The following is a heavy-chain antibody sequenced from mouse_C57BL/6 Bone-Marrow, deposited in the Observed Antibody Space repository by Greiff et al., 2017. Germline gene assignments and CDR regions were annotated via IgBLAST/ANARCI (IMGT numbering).Heavy chain of an antibody. CDR1: GYTFTSYW. V-gene: IGHV1-64*01. CDR2: IHPNSGST. J-gene: IGHJ1*03. D-gene: IGHD1-1*01. CDR3: ARRDYYYGSSPWCFDV. Sequence: QVQLQQPGAELVKPGASVTLSCKASGYTFTSYWMHWVKQRPGQGLEWIGMIHPNSGSTNYNEKFKSKATLTVDKSSSTAYMQLSSLTSEDSAVYYCARRDYYYGSSPWCFDVWGTGTTVTVSS.